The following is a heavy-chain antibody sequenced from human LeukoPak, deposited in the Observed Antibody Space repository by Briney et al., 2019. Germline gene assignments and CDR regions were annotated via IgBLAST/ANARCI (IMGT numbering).Heavy chain of an antibody. Sequence: PGRSLRLSCAAPGFTFSSYGMHWVRQAPGKGLEWVAVISYDGSNKYYADSVKGRFTISRDNSKNTLYLQMNSLRAEDTAVYYCARSYYYDSSGYYDTFSSFDYWGQGTLVTVSS. CDR2: ISYDGSNK. V-gene: IGHV3-30*03. D-gene: IGHD3-22*01. CDR3: ARSYYYDSSGYYDTFSSFDY. J-gene: IGHJ4*02. CDR1: GFTFSSYG.